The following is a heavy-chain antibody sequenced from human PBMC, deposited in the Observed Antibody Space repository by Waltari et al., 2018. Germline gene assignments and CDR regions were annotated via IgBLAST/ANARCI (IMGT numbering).Heavy chain of an antibody. Sequence: QVQLVQYGAEVKKPGASVKVSCKVSGYTLTELPMHWVRQDPGKGLEWMGGFDPEDGETIYAQKFQGRVTMTEDTSTDTAYMELSSLRSEDTAVYYCATAGRSLGYCSGGSCPYWYFDLWGRGTLVTVSS. V-gene: IGHV1-24*01. D-gene: IGHD2-15*01. CDR3: ATAGRSLGYCSGGSCPYWYFDL. J-gene: IGHJ2*01. CDR1: GYTLTELP. CDR2: FDPEDGET.